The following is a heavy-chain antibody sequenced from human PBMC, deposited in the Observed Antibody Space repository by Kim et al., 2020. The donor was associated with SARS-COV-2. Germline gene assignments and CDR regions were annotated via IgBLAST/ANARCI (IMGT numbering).Heavy chain of an antibody. CDR2: IIPIFGTA. CDR1: GGTFSSYA. D-gene: IGHD3-10*01. J-gene: IGHJ6*02. V-gene: IGHV1-69*13. CDR3: ARDRVGGYYYYGMDV. Sequence: SVKVSCKASGGTFSSYAISWVRQAPGQGLEWMGGIIPIFGTANYAQKFQGRVTITADESTSTAYMELSSLRSEDTAVYYCARDRVGGYYYYGMDVWVQGTTVTVSS.